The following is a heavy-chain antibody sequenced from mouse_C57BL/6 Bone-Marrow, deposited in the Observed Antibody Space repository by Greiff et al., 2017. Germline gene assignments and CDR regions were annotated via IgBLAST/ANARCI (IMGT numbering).Heavy chain of an antibody. CDR3: AIDDYED. D-gene: IGHD2-4*01. CDR2: IHPSDSDT. CDR1: GYTFTSYW. J-gene: IGHJ2*01. V-gene: IGHV1-74*01. Sequence: QVQLQQPGAELVKPGASVKVSCKASGYTFTSYWMHWVKQRPGQGLEWLGRIHPSDSDTNYNQKFKGQATLTVDKSSSTAYMQLSSLTTEDSAVYYCAIDDYEDWGQGTTLTVSS.